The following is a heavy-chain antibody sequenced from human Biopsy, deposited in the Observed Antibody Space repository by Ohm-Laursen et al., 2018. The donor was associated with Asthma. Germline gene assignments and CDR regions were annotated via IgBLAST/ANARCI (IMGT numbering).Heavy chain of an antibody. CDR2: ILFDGRKI. V-gene: IGHV3-30*18. CDR3: AKDRVAGRSYYFDY. Sequence: SLRLSCTAPGFNFHNYGMNWVRRAPGKGLEWVAQILFDGRKINYPDSVKGRFTISRDNSKNMVYLQMNSLRPEDTAVYYCAKDRVAGRSYYFDYWGQGSLVPVSS. J-gene: IGHJ4*02. CDR1: GFNFHNYG. D-gene: IGHD6-13*01.